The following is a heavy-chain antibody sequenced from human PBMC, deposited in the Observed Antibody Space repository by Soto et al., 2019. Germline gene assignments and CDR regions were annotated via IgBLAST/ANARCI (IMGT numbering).Heavy chain of an antibody. J-gene: IGHJ5*02. V-gene: IGHV1-3*01. D-gene: IGHD3-10*01. Sequence: QFQLVQSGSEVKKPGASVKVSCKASGYTFTSYSMHWVRQAPVQRLEWMGWINAGNGNTKYSQKFQGRVTITRDTSASTAYRELSSLRSEDTAVYYCARDRFGELSKYNWFDPWGQGTLVTVSS. CDR3: ARDRFGELSKYNWFDP. CDR2: INAGNGNT. CDR1: GYTFTSYS.